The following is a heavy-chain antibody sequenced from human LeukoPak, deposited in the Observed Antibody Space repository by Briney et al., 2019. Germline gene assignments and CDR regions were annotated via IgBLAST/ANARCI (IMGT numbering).Heavy chain of an antibody. D-gene: IGHD6-13*01. V-gene: IGHV1-2*02. Sequence: ASVKVSRKASGYTFTGYYMHWVRQAPGQGLEWMGWINPNSGGTNYAQKFQGRVTMTRDTSISTAYMELSRLRSDDTAVYYCAKIAAAGTSFDYWGQGTLVTVSS. CDR2: INPNSGGT. CDR1: GYTFTGYY. CDR3: AKIAAAGTSFDY. J-gene: IGHJ4*02.